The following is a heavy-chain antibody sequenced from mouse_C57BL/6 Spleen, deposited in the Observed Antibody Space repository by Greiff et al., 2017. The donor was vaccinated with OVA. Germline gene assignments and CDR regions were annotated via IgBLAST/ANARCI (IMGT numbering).Heavy chain of an antibody. Sequence: QVQLQQSGAELVRPGASVTLSCKASGYTFTDYEMHWVKQTPVHGLEWIGAIDPETGGTAYNQKFKGKAILTADKSSSTAYMELRSLTSEDSAVYYCTRRYYYGSSSWFAYWGQGTLVTVSA. J-gene: IGHJ3*01. CDR2: IDPETGGT. V-gene: IGHV1-15*01. D-gene: IGHD1-1*01. CDR3: TRRYYYGSSSWFAY. CDR1: GYTFTDYE.